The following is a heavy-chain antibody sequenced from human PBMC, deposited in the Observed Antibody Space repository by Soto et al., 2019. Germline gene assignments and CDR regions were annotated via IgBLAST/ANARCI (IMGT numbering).Heavy chain of an antibody. Sequence: EVQLLESGGGLVQPGGSLRLSCAASGFTFSSYAMSWVRQAPGKGLEWVSAISGSGGSTYYADSVKGRFTTSRDNSKNPLYLQMNCLGAEDTAVYYCAKASGWFGEFDYWGQGTLVTVSS. D-gene: IGHD3-10*01. CDR2: ISGSGGST. CDR3: AKASGWFGEFDY. CDR1: GFTFSSYA. V-gene: IGHV3-23*01. J-gene: IGHJ4*02.